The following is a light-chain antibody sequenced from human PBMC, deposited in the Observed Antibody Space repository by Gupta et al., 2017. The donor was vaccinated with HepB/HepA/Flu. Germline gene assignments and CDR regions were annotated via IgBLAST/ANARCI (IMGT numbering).Light chain of an antibody. CDR3: QQRYKWPLT. V-gene: IGKV3-11*01. CDR2: DAS. J-gene: IGKJ4*01. CDR1: ESVTTH. Sequence: EIVLTQSPATLSLSPGERATLSCRASESVTTHLAWHQQKAGQAPRLLIYDASNRATGIPARSSGSGSGTDFTLTISSLEPEDFAVYYCQQRYKWPLTFGGGTKVEI.